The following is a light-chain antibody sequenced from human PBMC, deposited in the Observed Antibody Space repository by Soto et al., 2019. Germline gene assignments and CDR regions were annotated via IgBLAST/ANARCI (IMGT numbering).Light chain of an antibody. J-gene: IGLJ7*01. V-gene: IGLV2-14*01. CDR1: SSDVDTYKY. CDR2: EVS. Sequence: QSALTQPASVSGSPGQSITISCTGTSSDVDTYKYVSWYQQHPDKAPKLMIYEVSYRPSGVSDRFSGSKSGNTASLTISGLQAEDEADYYCCSYAGSTTRVQFGGGTQLTVL. CDR3: CSYAGSTTRVQ.